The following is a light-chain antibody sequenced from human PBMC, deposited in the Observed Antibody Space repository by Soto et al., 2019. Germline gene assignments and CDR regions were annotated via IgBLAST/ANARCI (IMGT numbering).Light chain of an antibody. CDR2: SNN. J-gene: IGLJ3*02. CDR1: SSNSGSNT. V-gene: IGLV1-44*01. Sequence: QSVLTQPPSASGTPGQRVTISCSGSSSNSGSNTVNWYQQLPGTAPKLLNYSNNQRPSGVPDRFSGSKSGTSASLAISGLQSGDEADYYCAAWDDSLNSWVFGGGTKLTVL. CDR3: AAWDDSLNSWV.